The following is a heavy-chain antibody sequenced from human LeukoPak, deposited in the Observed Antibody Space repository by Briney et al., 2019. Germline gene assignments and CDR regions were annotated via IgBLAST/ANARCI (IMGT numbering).Heavy chain of an antibody. CDR1: GGSVSGYY. D-gene: IGHD3-3*01. CDR3: ARIPLYFLEPFDY. Sequence: SETLSLTCAAYGGSVSGYYWSWIRQPPGKGLEWIGEISHRGRTHYNPSLKGRVTMSVDTSKNQFALEVDSVTAADTAVYYCARIPLYFLEPFDYWGQGILVTASS. J-gene: IGHJ4*02. V-gene: IGHV4-34*01. CDR2: ISHRGRT.